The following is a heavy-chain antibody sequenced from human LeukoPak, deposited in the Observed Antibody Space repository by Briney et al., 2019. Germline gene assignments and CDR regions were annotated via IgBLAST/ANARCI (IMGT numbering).Heavy chain of an antibody. J-gene: IGHJ4*02. CDR2: IYHSGTT. CDR1: GYSISSGYY. D-gene: IGHD3-10*01. Sequence: SETLSLTCTVSGYSISSGYYWGWIRQPPGKGLEWIGNIYHSGTTYYNPSLKSRVTISLDTSKNQFSLKLNSVTAADTAVYYCANGLGSYGSNNKYWGQGMLVTVSS. CDR3: ANGLGSYGSNNKY. V-gene: IGHV4-38-2*02.